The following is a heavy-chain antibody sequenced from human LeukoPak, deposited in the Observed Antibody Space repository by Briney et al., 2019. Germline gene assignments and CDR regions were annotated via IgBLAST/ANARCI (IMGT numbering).Heavy chain of an antibody. Sequence: ASVKVSCKVSGYTLTELSMHWVRQAPGKGLEWMGGSDPEDGETIYAQKFQGRVPMTEDTSTDTAYMELSSLRSEDTAVYYCATAEARARGVIISDLYYYYGMDVWGQGTTVTVSS. CDR3: ATAEARARGVIISDLYYYYGMDV. CDR1: GYTLTELS. J-gene: IGHJ6*02. D-gene: IGHD3-10*01. V-gene: IGHV1-24*01. CDR2: SDPEDGET.